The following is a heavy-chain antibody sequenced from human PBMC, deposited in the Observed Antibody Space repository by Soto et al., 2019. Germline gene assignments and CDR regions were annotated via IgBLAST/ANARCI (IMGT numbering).Heavy chain of an antibody. V-gene: IGHV4-34*01. D-gene: IGHD2-2*01. CDR1: GGSFSGYY. Sequence: SETLSLTCAVYGGSFSGYYWSWIRQPPGKGLEWIGEINHSGSTNYNPSLKSRVTISVDTSKNQFSLKLSSVTAADTAVYYCARPGGYCSSTSCPNWFDPWGQGTLVTVSS. CDR3: ARPGGYCSSTSCPNWFDP. CDR2: INHSGST. J-gene: IGHJ5*02.